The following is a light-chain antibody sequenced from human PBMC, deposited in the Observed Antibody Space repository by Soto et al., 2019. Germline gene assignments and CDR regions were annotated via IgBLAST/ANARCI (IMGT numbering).Light chain of an antibody. Sequence: CTGSRSNIGAGYDVHWYQQLPGTAPKLLIYGNSNRPSGVPDRFSGSKSGTSASLAITGLQAEDEADYYCQSYDSSLSGWVFGGGTKVTVL. CDR1: RSNIGAGYD. V-gene: IGLV1-40*01. CDR3: QSYDSSLSGWV. J-gene: IGLJ3*02. CDR2: GNS.